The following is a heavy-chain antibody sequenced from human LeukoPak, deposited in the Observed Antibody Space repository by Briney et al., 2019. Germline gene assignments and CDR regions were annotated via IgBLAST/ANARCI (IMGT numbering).Heavy chain of an antibody. CDR1: GFTFSSYW. J-gene: IGHJ4*02. CDR3: ARDWGSGSGTIFDY. V-gene: IGHV3-7*01. CDR2: IKQDGSVK. Sequence: GGSLRLSCAASGFTFSSYWMTWVRQAPGKGLEWVANIKQDGSVKYYVDSVKGRFTISRDNAKNSLYLQMNSLRAEDTAVYYCARDWGSGSGTIFDYWGQGTQVTVSS. D-gene: IGHD3-16*01.